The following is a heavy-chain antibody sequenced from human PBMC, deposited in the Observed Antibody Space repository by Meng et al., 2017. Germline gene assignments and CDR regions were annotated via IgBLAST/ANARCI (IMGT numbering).Heavy chain of an antibody. CDR2: INAGNGNT. CDR1: GYTFTSYA. Sequence: HVRLVEAGAEVKKPGALRKGSCKGSGYTFTSYAMHWVRQAPGQRLEWMGWINAGNGNTKYSQKFQGRVTITRDTSASTAYMELSSLRSEDTAVYYCARDRSRLSTATLLFDPWGQGTLVTVSS. CDR3: ARDRSRLSTATLLFDP. V-gene: IGHV1-3*01. D-gene: IGHD4-17*01. J-gene: IGHJ5*02.